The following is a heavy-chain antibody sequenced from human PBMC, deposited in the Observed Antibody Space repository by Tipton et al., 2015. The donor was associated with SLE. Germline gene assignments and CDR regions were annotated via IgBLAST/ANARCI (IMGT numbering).Heavy chain of an antibody. V-gene: IGHV3-21*01. CDR3: ARGGVDFWSGYPTWFDY. J-gene: IGHJ4*02. Sequence: SLRLSCAASGFTFSSYSMNWVRQAPGKGLEWVSSISSSSSYIYYADSVKGRFTISRDNAKNSLYLQMNGLRAEDTAVYYCARGGVDFWSGYPTWFDYWGQGTLVTVSS. CDR2: ISSSSSYI. CDR1: GFTFSSYS. D-gene: IGHD3-3*01.